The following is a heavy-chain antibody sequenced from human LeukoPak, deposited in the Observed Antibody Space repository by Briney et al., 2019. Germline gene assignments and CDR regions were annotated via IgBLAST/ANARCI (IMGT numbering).Heavy chain of an antibody. V-gene: IGHV3-53*01. J-gene: IGHJ6*02. D-gene: IGHD6-13*01. Sequence: PGGSLRLSCAASGLTFSSYWMSWVRQAPGKGLEWVSLIYAGGSTYYADSVEGRFTISRDNSKNTLYLQMDTLRVEDTAVYYCARAGAAAGSYYYHGMDVWGQGTTVTVSS. CDR1: GLTFSSYW. CDR3: ARAGAAAGSYYYHGMDV. CDR2: IYAGGST.